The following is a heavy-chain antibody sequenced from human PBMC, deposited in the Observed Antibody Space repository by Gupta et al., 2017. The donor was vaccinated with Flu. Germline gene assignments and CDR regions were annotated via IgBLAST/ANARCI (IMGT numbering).Heavy chain of an antibody. CDR3: ARVDQEWLVHWFDP. V-gene: IGHV3-48*01. D-gene: IGHD6-19*01. CDR1: SSYS. Sequence: SSYSMNWVRQAPGKGLEWVSYISSSSSTIYYADSVKGRFTISRDNAKNSLYLQMNSLRAEDTAVYYCARVDQEWLVHWFDPWGQGTLVTVSS. CDR2: ISSSSSTI. J-gene: IGHJ5*02.